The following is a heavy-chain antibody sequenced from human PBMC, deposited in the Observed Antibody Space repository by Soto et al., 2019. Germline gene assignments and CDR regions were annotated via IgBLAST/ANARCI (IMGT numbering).Heavy chain of an antibody. V-gene: IGHV3-23*01. J-gene: IGHJ4*02. Sequence: GGSLSLSCAASGFTFRSNAMNWVRQPPGKGPEWVSGSSGSGDRAYHANSVKGRITISRDNSKNTLYLQVNSLRAEDTAVYYCTKGYGASHSPFGYWGQGTQVTVSS. CDR1: GFTFRSNA. CDR2: SSGSGDRA. CDR3: TKGYGASHSPFGY. D-gene: IGHD5-12*01.